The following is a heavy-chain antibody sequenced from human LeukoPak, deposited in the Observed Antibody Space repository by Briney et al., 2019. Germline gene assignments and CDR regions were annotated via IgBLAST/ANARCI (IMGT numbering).Heavy chain of an antibody. Sequence: PGGSLILSCAASGFAVSNNYMSWVRQAPGKGLEWVSIIYGGGSTYYADSVNGRFTISRHNSKNTLFLQMNSLRTEDTAVYYCARAYDSSGYWPEYFHHWGQGTLVTVSS. CDR2: IYGGGST. V-gene: IGHV3-53*04. D-gene: IGHD3-22*01. J-gene: IGHJ1*01. CDR1: GFAVSNNY. CDR3: ARAYDSSGYWPEYFHH.